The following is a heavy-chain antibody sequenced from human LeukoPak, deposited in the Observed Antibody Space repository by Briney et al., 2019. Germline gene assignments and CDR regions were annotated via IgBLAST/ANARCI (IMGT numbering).Heavy chain of an antibody. V-gene: IGHV3-21*01. CDR2: ISSSSSYI. CDR3: ARVLVPAAKVLDP. CDR1: GFTFSSYS. J-gene: IGHJ5*02. D-gene: IGHD2-2*01. Sequence: GGSLRLSCAASGFTFSSYSMNWVRQAPGKGLEWVSSISSSSSYIYYADSVKGRFTISRDNAKNSLYLQMNSLRAEDTAVYYCARVLVPAAKVLDPWGQGTLVTVSS.